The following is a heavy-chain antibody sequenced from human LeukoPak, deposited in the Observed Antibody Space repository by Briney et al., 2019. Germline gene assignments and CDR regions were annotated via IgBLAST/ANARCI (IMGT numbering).Heavy chain of an antibody. V-gene: IGHV3-23*01. CDR1: GFTFSSYA. J-gene: IGHJ4*02. CDR3: AKVRAAYCGGDCADFDY. Sequence: GGSLRLSCAASGFTFSSYAMSWVRQAPGKGLEWVSAISGGGGSTYYADSVKGRFTISRDNSKNTLYLQMNSLRAEDTAVYYCAKVRAAYCGGDCADFDYWGQGTLVTVSS. CDR2: ISGGGGST. D-gene: IGHD2-21*02.